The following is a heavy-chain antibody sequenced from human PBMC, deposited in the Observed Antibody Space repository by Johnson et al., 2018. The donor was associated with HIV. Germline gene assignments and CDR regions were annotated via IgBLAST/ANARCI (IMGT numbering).Heavy chain of an antibody. Sequence: QVQLVESGGGVVQPGRSLKLSCAASGFTFSSYAMHWVRQAPGKGLEWVAVISDDGTNKYYADSVKGRFTISRDNSKNTLYLQMNSLRAEDTAVSYCARAANWYYAFDIWGQGTMVTVSS. CDR3: ARAANWYYAFDI. CDR1: GFTFSSYA. J-gene: IGHJ3*02. CDR2: ISDDGTNK. D-gene: IGHD7-27*01. V-gene: IGHV3-30*04.